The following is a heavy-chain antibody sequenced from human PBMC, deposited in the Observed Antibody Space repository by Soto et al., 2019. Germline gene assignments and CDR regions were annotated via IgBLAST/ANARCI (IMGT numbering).Heavy chain of an antibody. CDR3: ARMIATGSSGYYYFDY. Sequence: GESLKISCKGSGYSFTSYWIGWVRQMPGKGLEWMGIIYPGDSDTRYSPSFQGQVTISADKSISTAYLQWSSLKASDTAMYYCARMIATGSSGYYYFDYWGQGTLVTVS. D-gene: IGHD3-22*01. J-gene: IGHJ4*02. CDR2: IYPGDSDT. V-gene: IGHV5-51*01. CDR1: GYSFTSYW.